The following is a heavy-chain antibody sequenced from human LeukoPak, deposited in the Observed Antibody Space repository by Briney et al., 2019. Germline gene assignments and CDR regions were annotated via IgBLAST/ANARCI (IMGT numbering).Heavy chain of an antibody. CDR2: IYYSGST. D-gene: IGHD3-3*01. J-gene: IGHJ3*02. CDR3: ATIFGDAFDI. V-gene: IGHV4-31*03. Sequence: SETLSLTCTVSGGSISSGGYYWSWIRQHPGKGLEWIGYIYYSGSTYYNPSLKSRVTISVDTSKNQFSLKLSSVTAADTAVYYCATIFGDAFDIWGQGTMVAVSS. CDR1: GGSISSGGYY.